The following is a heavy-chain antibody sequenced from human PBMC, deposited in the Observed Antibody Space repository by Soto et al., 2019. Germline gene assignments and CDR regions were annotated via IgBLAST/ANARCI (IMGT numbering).Heavy chain of an antibody. V-gene: IGHV1-18*01. CDR3: ARAKGSSGWYYFDY. J-gene: IGHJ4*02. D-gene: IGHD6-19*01. Sequence: ASVKVSCKASGYTFTSYGISWVRQAPGQGLEWIGWISAYNGNTNYAQKLQGRVTMTTDTSTSTAYMELRSLRSDDTAVYYCARAKGSSGWYYFDYWGQGTLVTGSS. CDR1: GYTFTSYG. CDR2: ISAYNGNT.